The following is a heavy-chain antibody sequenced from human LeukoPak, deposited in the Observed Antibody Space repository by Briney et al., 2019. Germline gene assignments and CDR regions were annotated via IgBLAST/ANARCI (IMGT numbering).Heavy chain of an antibody. CDR2: ISSNGGNT. D-gene: IGHD6-19*01. CDR1: GFSFSGSG. Sequence: PGGSLRLSCAASGFSFSGSGMHWVRQAPGKGLEYVSAISSNGGNTFYANSVKGRFTVSRDSSKSTLYLQMGSLRPEDTAVYYCARVPNSSGWSTFDYWGLGTMVTVSS. V-gene: IGHV3-64*01. CDR3: ARVPNSSGWSTFDY. J-gene: IGHJ4*02.